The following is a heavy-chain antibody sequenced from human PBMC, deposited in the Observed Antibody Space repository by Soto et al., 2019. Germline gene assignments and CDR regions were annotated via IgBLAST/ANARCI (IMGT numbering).Heavy chain of an antibody. CDR1: GFTFSSYV. CDR3: ATVPYDFWSGYYPPLYFDY. V-gene: IGHV3-23*01. Sequence: EVQLLESGGGLVQPGGSLRLSCAASGFTFSSYVMSWVRQAPGKGLEWVSGISGSGGSTYYADSVKGRFTISRDNSKNTLYLQINSLRAEDTAVYYCATVPYDFWSGYYPPLYFDYWGQGTLVTVSS. D-gene: IGHD3-3*01. CDR2: ISGSGGST. J-gene: IGHJ4*02.